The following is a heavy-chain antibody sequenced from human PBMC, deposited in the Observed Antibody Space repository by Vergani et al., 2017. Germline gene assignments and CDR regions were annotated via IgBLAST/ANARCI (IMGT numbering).Heavy chain of an antibody. V-gene: IGHV3-66*02. D-gene: IGHD2-8*01. Sequence: ELHLVQSGGGLVQPGESLRLSCAPSGFTVSDNYMTWVRQAPGKGLEWVSIIYTDGTTAYADSVKGRFTISRGDSKNTLFLDMNNLIPEDTAVDYCSLGVMDLYAPSGHEARDCWGQGTLVTVSS. CDR3: SLGVMDLYAPSGHEARDC. CDR1: GFTVSDNY. CDR2: IYTDGTT. J-gene: IGHJ4*02.